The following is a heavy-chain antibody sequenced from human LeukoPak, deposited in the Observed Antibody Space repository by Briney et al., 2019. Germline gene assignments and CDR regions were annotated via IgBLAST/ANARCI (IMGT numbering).Heavy chain of an antibody. D-gene: IGHD3/OR15-3a*01. CDR1: GFTFSSYA. V-gene: IGHV3-23*01. CDR3: AKTLPWTYNWFDP. J-gene: IGHJ5*02. CDR2: VSDSGNNT. Sequence: GGCLRLSCAASGFTFSSYAMSWVRQAPGKGLEWVSTVSDSGNNTYYADSVKGRFTISRDNSKNTLYLQMNSLRAEDTAVYYCAKTLPWTYNWFDPWGQGTLVTVSS.